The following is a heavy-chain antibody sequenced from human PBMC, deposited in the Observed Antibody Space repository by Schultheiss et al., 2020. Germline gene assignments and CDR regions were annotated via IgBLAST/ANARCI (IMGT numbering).Heavy chain of an antibody. CDR2: ISSSGSTI. D-gene: IGHD6-19*01. V-gene: IGHV3-48*03. Sequence: GGSLRLSCAASGFTFSSYEMNWVRQAPGKGLEWVSYISSSGSTIYYADSVKGRFTISRDNSKNTLYLQMNSLRAEDTAVYYCANEFGAVAGTFDYWGQGTLVTFSS. CDR3: ANEFGAVAGTFDY. J-gene: IGHJ4*02. CDR1: GFTFSSYE.